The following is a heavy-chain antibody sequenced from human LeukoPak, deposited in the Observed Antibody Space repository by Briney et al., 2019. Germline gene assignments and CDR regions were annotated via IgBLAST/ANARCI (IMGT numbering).Heavy chain of an antibody. J-gene: IGHJ4*02. Sequence: GGSLRLSCAASGFTVSSNYMSWVRQAPGKGLEWVSVIHSGGSTYYSDSVKGRFTISRDNSKNTLYLQMNSLRAEDTAVYYCARDGDYDFWSGYRFDYWGQGTLVTVSS. CDR1: GFTVSSNY. D-gene: IGHD3-3*01. V-gene: IGHV3-66*02. CDR3: ARDGDYDFWSGYRFDY. CDR2: IHSGGST.